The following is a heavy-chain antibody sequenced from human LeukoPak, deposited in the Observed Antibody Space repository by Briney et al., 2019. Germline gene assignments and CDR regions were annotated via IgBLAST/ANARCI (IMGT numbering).Heavy chain of an antibody. CDR3: ARDRCSSTSCSLYYYYYGMDV. CDR1: GFTFSSYS. Sequence: GGSLRLSCAASGFTFSSYSMNWVRQAPGKGLEWVSSISSSSSYIYYADSVKGRLTISRDNAKNSLYLQMNSLRAEDTAVYYCARDRCSSTSCSLYYYYYGMDVWAKGPRSPSP. CDR2: ISSSSSYI. V-gene: IGHV3-21*01. D-gene: IGHD2-2*01. J-gene: IGHJ6*02.